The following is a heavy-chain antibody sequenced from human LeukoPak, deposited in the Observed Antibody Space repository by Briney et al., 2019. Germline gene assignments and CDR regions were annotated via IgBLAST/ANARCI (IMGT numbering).Heavy chain of an antibody. D-gene: IGHD3-22*01. Sequence: SETLSLTCAVYGGSFSGYYWSWIRQPPGKALEWIGYIYYSGSTNYNPSLRSRVTISLDTSRNQFSLKLNSVTAADTAVYYCARFAKQGYYDSSPGFDPWGQGTLVTVSS. CDR1: GGSFSGYY. CDR2: IYYSGST. CDR3: ARFAKQGYYDSSPGFDP. V-gene: IGHV4-59*01. J-gene: IGHJ5*02.